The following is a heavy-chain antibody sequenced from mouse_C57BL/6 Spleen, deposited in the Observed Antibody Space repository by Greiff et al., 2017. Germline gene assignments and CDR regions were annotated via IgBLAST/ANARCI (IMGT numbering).Heavy chain of an antibody. CDR2: IDPETGGT. CDR3: TRGLYDGYYKFAY. V-gene: IGHV1-15*01. D-gene: IGHD2-3*01. J-gene: IGHJ3*01. CDR1: GYTFTDYE. Sequence: QVQLQQSGAELVRPGASVTLSCKASGYTFTDYEMHWVKQTPVHGLEWIGAIDPETGGTAYNQKFKGKAILTADKSSSTAYMELRSLTSEDSAVYYCTRGLYDGYYKFAYWGQETLVTVSA.